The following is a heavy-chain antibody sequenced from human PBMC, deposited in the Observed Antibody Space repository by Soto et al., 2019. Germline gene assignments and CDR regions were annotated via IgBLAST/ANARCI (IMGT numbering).Heavy chain of an antibody. D-gene: IGHD6-13*01. CDR1: GFTFSDYY. V-gene: IGHV3-11*06. J-gene: IGHJ6*02. CDR3: ARDRELVLYYYGMDV. Sequence: PGGSLRLSCAASGFTFSDYYMSWIRQAPGKGLEWVSYISSSSSYTNYADSVKGRFTISRDNSKNTLYLQMNGLRAEDTAVYYCARDRELVLYYYGMDVWGQGTTVTVSS. CDR2: ISSSSSYT.